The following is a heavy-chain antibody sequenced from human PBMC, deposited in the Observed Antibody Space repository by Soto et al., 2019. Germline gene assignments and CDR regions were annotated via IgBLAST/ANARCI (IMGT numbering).Heavy chain of an antibody. D-gene: IGHD4-17*01. CDR2: VIPTLATA. J-gene: IGHJ3*02. CDR1: GGPFNNHA. CDR3: ASDYGEIDAFDI. Sequence: QVQLVQSGAEVKKSGSSVKVSCKTSGGPFNNHAINWVRQAPGQGLEWVGLVIPTLATADYAQKFQGRVTMTADEVTNTAYMELSSLSSDDTGVYYCASDYGEIDAFDIWGQGTLVTVSS. V-gene: IGHV1-69*01.